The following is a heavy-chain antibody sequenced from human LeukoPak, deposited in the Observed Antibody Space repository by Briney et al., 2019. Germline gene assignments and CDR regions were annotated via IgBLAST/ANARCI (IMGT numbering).Heavy chain of an antibody. Sequence: GESLKISCKGSGFSFTTYWITWVRQTPGKGLEWMGRIDPSGSYSNYSPPFQGHVTIPADKSINTAYLQWSSLKASDTAMYYCARLHCSGGSCSPDYWGQGTLVTVSS. V-gene: IGHV5-10-1*01. J-gene: IGHJ4*02. CDR1: GFSFTTYW. D-gene: IGHD2-15*01. CDR3: ARLHCSGGSCSPDY. CDR2: IDPSGSYS.